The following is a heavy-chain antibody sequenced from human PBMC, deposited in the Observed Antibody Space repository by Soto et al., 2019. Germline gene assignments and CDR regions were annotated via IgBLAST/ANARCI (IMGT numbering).Heavy chain of an antibody. Sequence: QVQLQQWGAGLLKPSETLSLTCAVYGGSFSGYYWSWIRQPPGEGLEWIGEINHSGSTNYNPSLKSRVTISVDTSKNQFSLKLSSVTAADTAVYYCARSDTNYDFWSGYRSHGMDVWGQGTTVTVSS. D-gene: IGHD3-3*01. CDR1: GGSFSGYY. J-gene: IGHJ6*02. CDR3: ARSDTNYDFWSGYRSHGMDV. CDR2: INHSGST. V-gene: IGHV4-34*01.